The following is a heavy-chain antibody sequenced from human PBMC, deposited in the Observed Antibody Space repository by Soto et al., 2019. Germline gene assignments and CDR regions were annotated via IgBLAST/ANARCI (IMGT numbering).Heavy chain of an antibody. J-gene: IGHJ6*02. CDR3: ARTTESSSSHYYYYGMDV. Sequence: GESLKISCKGSGYSFTSYWISWVRQMPGKGLEWMGRIDPSDSYTDYSPSFQGHVTISADKSISTAYLQWSSLKASDTAMYYCARTTESSSSHYYYYGMDVWGQGTTVTVSS. CDR2: IDPSDSYT. V-gene: IGHV5-10-1*01. CDR1: GYSFTSYW. D-gene: IGHD6-6*01.